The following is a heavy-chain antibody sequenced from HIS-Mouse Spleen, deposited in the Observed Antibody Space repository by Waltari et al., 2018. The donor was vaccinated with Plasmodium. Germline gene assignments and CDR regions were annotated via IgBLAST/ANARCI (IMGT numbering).Heavy chain of an antibody. D-gene: IGHD6-19*01. V-gene: IGHV3-7*01. CDR2: IKLDGSEK. J-gene: IGHJ4*02. Sequence: EVQLVESGGGLVQPGGSLRLSCAASGFPLRRYWMSWVRQAPGKGLEWVANIKLDGSEKYYVDSVKGRFTISRDNAKNSLYLQMNSLRAEDTAVYYCARGRVAVAGTAYWGQGTLVTVSS. CDR1: GFPLRRYW. CDR3: ARGRVAVAGTAY.